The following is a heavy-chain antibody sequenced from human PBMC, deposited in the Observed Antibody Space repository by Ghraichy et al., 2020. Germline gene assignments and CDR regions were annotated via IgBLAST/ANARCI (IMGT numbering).Heavy chain of an antibody. V-gene: IGHV1-2*02. Sequence: ASVKVSCKASGYTFTGYYMHWVRQAPGQGLEWMGWINPNSGGTNYAQKFQGRVTMTRDTSISTAYMELSRLRSDDTAVYYCAREAVVVPAAIRERYFDLWGRGTLVTVSS. J-gene: IGHJ2*01. CDR3: AREAVVVPAAIRERYFDL. D-gene: IGHD2-2*02. CDR2: INPNSGGT. CDR1: GYTFTGYY.